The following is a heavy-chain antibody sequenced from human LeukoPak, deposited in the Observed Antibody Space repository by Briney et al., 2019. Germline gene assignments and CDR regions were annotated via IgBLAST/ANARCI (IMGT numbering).Heavy chain of an antibody. V-gene: IGHV4-59*01. D-gene: IGHD3-9*01. CDR3: ARDHWLLSSKTWYYYGLDV. CDR1: GGSISSYY. Sequence: SETLSLTCTVYGGSISSYYWSWIRQPPGKGLEWIGYIYYSGSTNYNPSLKSRVTISVDTSKNQFSLKLSSVTAADTAVYYCARDHWLLSSKTWYYYGLDVWGQGTTVTVSS. CDR2: IYYSGST. J-gene: IGHJ6*02.